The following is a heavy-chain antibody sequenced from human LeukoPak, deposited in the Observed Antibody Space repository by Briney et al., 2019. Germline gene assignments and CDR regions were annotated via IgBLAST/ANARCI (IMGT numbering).Heavy chain of an antibody. D-gene: IGHD2-21*01. CDR2: ISDGGGTV. V-gene: IGHV3-48*03. CDR3: AREIDTWDFGF. CDR1: GFSFSDYA. J-gene: IGHJ4*02. Sequence: GGSLRLSCAATGFSFSDYAMNWIRQAPGKGLEWVSSISDGGGTVYYAESVKGRFTISRDNAKNSVYLQMDSLGAEDTAVYYCAREIDTWDFGFWGQGTLVTVSS.